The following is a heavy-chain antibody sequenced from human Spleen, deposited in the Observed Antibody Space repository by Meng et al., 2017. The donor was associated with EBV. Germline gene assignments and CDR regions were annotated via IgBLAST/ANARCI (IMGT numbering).Heavy chain of an antibody. D-gene: IGHD2-2*01. CDR2: ISTYDGNT. J-gene: IGHJ4*02. V-gene: IGHV1-18*01. Sequence: VRRVACGAEVKKPGASVKVSRKASGYTFTRYGITWVRQAPGRGPEWMGWISTYDGNTDYAQKLQGRATLTTDTSTATAYMELRSLRSDDTAVYYCALSVVQPAAYDYWGQGTLVTVSS. CDR1: GYTFTRYG. CDR3: ALSVVQPAAYDY.